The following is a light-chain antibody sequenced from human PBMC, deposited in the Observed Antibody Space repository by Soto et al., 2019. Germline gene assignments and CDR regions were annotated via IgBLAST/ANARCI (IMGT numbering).Light chain of an antibody. J-gene: IGKJ2*01. V-gene: IGKV3-15*01. CDR3: QQYNHWPT. Sequence: EVVLTQSPATLSVSPGERATLSCRAGQSVNNKLAWYQQTPGQPPRLLIYDASTRATGVSGRFSGSGSGTEFTLTISSLQSEDFAVYYCQQYNHWPTFGQGTKLEIK. CDR1: QSVNNK. CDR2: DAS.